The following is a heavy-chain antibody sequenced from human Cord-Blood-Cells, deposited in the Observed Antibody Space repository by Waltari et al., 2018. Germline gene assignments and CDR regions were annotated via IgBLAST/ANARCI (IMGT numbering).Heavy chain of an antibody. V-gene: IGHV3-13*01. D-gene: IGHD3-10*01. CDR2: IGTAGDT. Sequence: EVQLVESGGGLVQPGGSLRLSCAASGFTFSRYDMHWVRQATGNGLEWVSAIGTAGDTYYPGSVKGRFTISRENAKNSLYLQMNSLRAGDTAVYYCARGAGARDAFDIWGQGTMVTVSS. CDR3: ARGAGARDAFDI. CDR1: GFTFSRYD. J-gene: IGHJ3*02.